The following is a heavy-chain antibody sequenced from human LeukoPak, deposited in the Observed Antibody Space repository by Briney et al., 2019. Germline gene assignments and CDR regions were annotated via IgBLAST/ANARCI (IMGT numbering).Heavy chain of an antibody. J-gene: IGHJ4*02. V-gene: IGHV3-23*01. CDR3: AITYCGGDCYWTTPFDY. CDR1: GFTFSSYA. CDR2: ISGSGGST. Sequence: GGSLRLSCAASGFTFSSYAMSWVRQAPGKGLEWVSAISGSGGSTYYADSVKGRFTISRDNSKNTLYLQMNSLRAEDTAVYYCAITYCGGDCYWTTPFDYWGQGTLVTVSS. D-gene: IGHD2-21*02.